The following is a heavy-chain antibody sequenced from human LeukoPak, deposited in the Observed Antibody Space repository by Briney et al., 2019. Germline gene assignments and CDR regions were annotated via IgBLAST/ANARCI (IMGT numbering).Heavy chain of an antibody. CDR1: GGSISNYY. D-gene: IGHD6-19*01. V-gene: IGHV4-59*08. CDR3: ASDSSGIFDY. Sequence: PSETLSLTCTVSGGSISNYYWSWIRQPPGKGLEWIGYIYYSGSTNYNPSLKSRVTISVDTSKNQFSLKLSSVTAADTAVYYCASDSSGIFDYWGQGALVTVSS. CDR2: IYYSGST. J-gene: IGHJ4*02.